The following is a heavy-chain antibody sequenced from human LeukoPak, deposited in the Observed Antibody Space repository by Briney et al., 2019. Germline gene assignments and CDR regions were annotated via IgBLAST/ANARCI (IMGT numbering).Heavy chain of an antibody. CDR1: GFTVSSNY. D-gene: IGHD1-26*01. CDR2: IYSGGST. CDR3: ARDHASVVGATRYYYGMDV. Sequence: GGSLRLSCAASGFTVSSNYMSWVRQAPGKGLEWVSVIYSGGSTYYADSVKGRFTIPRDNSKNTLYLQMNSLRAEDTAVYYCARDHASVVGATRYYYGMDVWGQGTTVTVSS. V-gene: IGHV3-66*01. J-gene: IGHJ6*02.